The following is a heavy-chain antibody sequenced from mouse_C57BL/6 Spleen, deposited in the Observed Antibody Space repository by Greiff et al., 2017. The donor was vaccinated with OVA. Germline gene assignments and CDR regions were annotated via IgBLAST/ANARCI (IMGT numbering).Heavy chain of an antibody. CDR2: IRSKSNNYAT. CDR1: GFSFNTYA. V-gene: IGHV10-1*01. Sequence: DVQLQESGGGLVQPKGSLKLSCAASGFSFNTYAMNWVRQAPGKGLEWVARIRSKSNNYATYYADSVKDRFTISRDDSESMLYLQMNNLKTEDTAMYYCVRPFNYYGSSYFAMDYWGQGTSVTVSS. CDR3: VRPFNYYGSSYFAMDY. D-gene: IGHD1-1*01. J-gene: IGHJ4*01.